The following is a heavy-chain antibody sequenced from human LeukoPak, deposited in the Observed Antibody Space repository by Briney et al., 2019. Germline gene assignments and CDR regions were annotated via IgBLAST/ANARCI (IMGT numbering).Heavy chain of an antibody. D-gene: IGHD3-22*01. Sequence: PGGSLRLSCAASEFTFSSYEMNWVRQAPGKGLEWVSYISSSGSTIYYADSVKGRFTISRDNAKNSLYLQMNSLRAEDTAVYYCARDGSRDYYYDSSGSHGYWGQGTLVTVSS. CDR1: EFTFSSYE. CDR2: ISSSGSTI. CDR3: ARDGSRDYYYDSSGSHGY. J-gene: IGHJ4*02. V-gene: IGHV3-48*03.